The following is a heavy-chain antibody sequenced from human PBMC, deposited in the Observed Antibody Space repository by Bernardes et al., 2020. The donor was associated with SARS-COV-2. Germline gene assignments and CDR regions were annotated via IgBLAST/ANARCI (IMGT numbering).Heavy chain of an antibody. CDR3: ARGLQQLVFDY. J-gene: IGHJ4*02. Sequence: SETLSLICTVSGGSISDHYWSWLRPAPGKGLEWIGYVDYIGSTYYNPSLKSRVTISSDTSKNQFSLKLSSLTAADTALYYCARGLQQLVFDYWGQGILVTVSS. CDR1: GGSISDHY. V-gene: IGHV4-59*11. D-gene: IGHD6-13*01. CDR2: VDYIGST.